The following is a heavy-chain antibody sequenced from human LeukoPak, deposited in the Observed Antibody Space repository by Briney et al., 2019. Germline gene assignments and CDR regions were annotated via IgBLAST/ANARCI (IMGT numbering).Heavy chain of an antibody. CDR1: NGSISTTY. Sequence: SETLSLTCSVSNGSISTTYWSWIRQPPGKGLEWIGNIHYSGNTNYNSSLRSRVTISVDTSKNQFSLKMISVTTADTAVYFCARGGWFHDRWGQGTLVTVSS. D-gene: IGHD6-19*01. CDR2: IHYSGNT. CDR3: ARGGWFHDR. J-gene: IGHJ5*02. V-gene: IGHV4-59*01.